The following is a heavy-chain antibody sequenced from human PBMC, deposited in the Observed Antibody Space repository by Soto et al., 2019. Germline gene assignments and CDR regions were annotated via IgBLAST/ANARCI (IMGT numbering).Heavy chain of an antibody. D-gene: IGHD3-3*01. Sequence: PTLVNPTQTLTPTCTFSGFSLIASGVGVGWIRQPPGKALEWLALIYWDDDKRYSPSLKSRLTITKDTSKNQVVLTMTNMDPVDTATYYCAHGHYDFWSGRNNWFDPWGQGTLVTVSS. CDR2: IYWDDDK. V-gene: IGHV2-5*02. J-gene: IGHJ5*02. CDR3: AHGHYDFWSGRNNWFDP. CDR1: GFSLIASGVG.